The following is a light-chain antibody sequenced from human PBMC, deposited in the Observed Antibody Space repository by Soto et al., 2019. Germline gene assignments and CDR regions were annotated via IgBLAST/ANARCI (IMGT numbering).Light chain of an antibody. V-gene: IGKV2D-29*02. CDR2: EVS. CDR1: QSLLHITGETF. J-gene: IGKJ5*01. Sequence: DVVMTQTPLSLSVTPGQPASISCKSSQSLLHITGETFLFWYLQKPGQSPQLLIYEVSTRVSGVTDRFSGSGSGTDFTLGISRVETDDVGIYYCMQSTQLPPTFGQRTRLEIK. CDR3: MQSTQLPPT.